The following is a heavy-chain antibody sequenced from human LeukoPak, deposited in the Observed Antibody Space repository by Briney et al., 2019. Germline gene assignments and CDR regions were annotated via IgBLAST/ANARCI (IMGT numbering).Heavy chain of an antibody. CDR3: ATLAVAAPGNFDY. D-gene: IGHD6-19*01. J-gene: IGHJ4*02. CDR2: ISWNSGSI. Sequence: GGSLRLSCAASGFTFGDYAMHWVRQAPGKGLEWVSGISWNSGSIGYADSVKGRFTISRDNAKNSLYLQMNSLRAEDTALYYCATLAVAAPGNFDYWGQGTLVTVSS. V-gene: IGHV3-9*01. CDR1: GFTFGDYA.